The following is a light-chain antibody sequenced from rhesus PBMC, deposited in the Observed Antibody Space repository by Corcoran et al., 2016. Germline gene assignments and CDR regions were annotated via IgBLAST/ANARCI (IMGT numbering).Light chain of an antibody. CDR3: QQYSSRFT. J-gene: IGKJ3*01. Sequence: DIQMTQSPSSLSASVGDTVTITCRASQGISSWLAWYQQKPGKAPKLLIYKASSLQSVVPSRFSGSGSCTDFTLTISSLQSEDVATYYCQQYSSRFTFGPGTKLDIK. V-gene: IGKV1-22*01. CDR1: QGISSW. CDR2: KAS.